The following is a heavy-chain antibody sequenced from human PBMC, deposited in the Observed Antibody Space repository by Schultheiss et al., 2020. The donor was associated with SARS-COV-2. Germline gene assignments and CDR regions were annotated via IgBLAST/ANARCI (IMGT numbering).Heavy chain of an antibody. CDR2: VFYSGTT. J-gene: IGHJ5*02. CDR1: GGFIHNRY. Sequence: SETLSLTCNVSGGFIHNRYWTWIRQTPDKGLEWIGYVFYSGTTNYNPSLKSRVTISVDTSKNQFSLKLSSVTAADTAVYYCARLQYSSAWYWDGPNWFDPWGQGTLVTVSS. CDR3: ARLQYSSAWYWDGPNWFDP. D-gene: IGHD6-19*01. V-gene: IGHV4-59*08.